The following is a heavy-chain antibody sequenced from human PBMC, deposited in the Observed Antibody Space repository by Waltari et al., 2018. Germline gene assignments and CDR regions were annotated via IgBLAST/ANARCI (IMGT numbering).Heavy chain of an antibody. V-gene: IGHV3-30-3*01. CDR2: RSYDGSNK. Sequence: QVQLVESGGGVVQPGRSLRLSCAASGFTFRSYAMHWVRQAPGKGLEWLALRSYDGSNKYYADSVKGRVTISRDNSKDTLYLQMNSLRAEDTAVYYCARDVRRWSPDAFDIWGQGTMVTVSS. CDR3: ARDVRRWSPDAFDI. CDR1: GFTFRSYA. D-gene: IGHD3-10*02. J-gene: IGHJ3*02.